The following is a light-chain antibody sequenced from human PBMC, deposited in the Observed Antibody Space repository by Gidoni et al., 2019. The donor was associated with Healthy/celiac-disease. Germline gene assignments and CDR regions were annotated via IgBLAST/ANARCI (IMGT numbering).Light chain of an antibody. CDR2: DAS. Sequence: EIVLTQSPATLSLSPGARATLSCRASQSVSSYLAWYQQKPGQAPRLLIYDASNRATGIPARFSGSGSGTDFTLTISSLEPEAFAVYYCQQRSNWPPSTFGGGTKVEIK. CDR3: QQRSNWPPST. J-gene: IGKJ4*01. CDR1: QSVSSY. V-gene: IGKV3-11*01.